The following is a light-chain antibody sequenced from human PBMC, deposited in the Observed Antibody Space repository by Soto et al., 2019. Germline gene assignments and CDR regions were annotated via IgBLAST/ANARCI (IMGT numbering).Light chain of an antibody. V-gene: IGKV1-5*03. CDR1: QSISSW. Sequence: DIQMTQSPSTLSASVGDRVTITCRASQSISSWLAWCQQKPGKAPKLLIYKASSLESGVPSRFGGSGSGTEFTLTISSLQPDDFATYYCQQYKTYSRTFGQGTKVDIK. CDR2: KAS. CDR3: QQYKTYSRT. J-gene: IGKJ1*01.